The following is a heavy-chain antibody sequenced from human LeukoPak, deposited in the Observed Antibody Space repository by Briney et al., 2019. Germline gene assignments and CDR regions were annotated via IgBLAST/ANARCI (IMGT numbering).Heavy chain of an antibody. CDR2: IYPGDSDT. J-gene: IGHJ6*03. CDR1: GYIFTSYW. D-gene: IGHD3-9*01. CDR3: ARVYYDILTALPPSYYYYYYMDV. Sequence: GASLKISCQRSGYIFTSYWIGWVRQVPGKGLEWMGIIYPGDSDTRYSPSFQGQVTISADKSISTAYLQWSSLKASDTAMYYCARVYYDILTALPPSYYYYYYMDVWGKGTTVTISS. V-gene: IGHV5-51*01.